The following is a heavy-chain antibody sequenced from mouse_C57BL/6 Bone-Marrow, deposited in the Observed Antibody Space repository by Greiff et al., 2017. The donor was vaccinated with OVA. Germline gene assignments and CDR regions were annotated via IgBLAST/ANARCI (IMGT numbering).Heavy chain of an antibody. V-gene: IGHV1-50*01. Sequence: QVQLQQPGAELVKPGASVMLSCKASGYTFTSYWMQWVKQRPGQGLEWIGEIDPSDSYTNSNQKFKGKAPLTVDTSASTAYMQLSSLTSEDSAVYGGSSCYRYQFDDWGQGTTLTVSS. J-gene: IGHJ2*01. CDR1: GYTFTSYW. CDR3: SSCYRYQFDD. CDR2: IDPSDSYT. D-gene: IGHD2-12*01.